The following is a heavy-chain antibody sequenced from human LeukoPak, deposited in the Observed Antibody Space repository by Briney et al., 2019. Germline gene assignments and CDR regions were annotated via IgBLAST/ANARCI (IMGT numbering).Heavy chain of an antibody. J-gene: IGHJ4*02. V-gene: IGHV4-4*02. CDR2: IYHSGIT. Sequence: PSETLSLTCDVSGVSISSTYWWTWVRQSPGKGLEWIGEIYHSGITNYNPSLKSRVTMSVDKPKNHFSLKLSSVTAADTAVCYCAREDPDRKIDYWGQGTLVTVSS. D-gene: IGHD1-14*01. CDR1: GVSISSTYW. CDR3: AREDPDRKIDY.